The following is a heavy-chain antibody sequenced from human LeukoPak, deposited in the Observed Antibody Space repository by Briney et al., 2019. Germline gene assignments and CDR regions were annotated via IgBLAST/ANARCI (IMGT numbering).Heavy chain of an antibody. Sequence: SETLSLTCTVFGASISSYYWSWIRQPPGKGVGWIGYIYYSGSTNYNPSLKSRVTISVDTSKNQFSLRLSSVTAADTAVYYCARVTGYMIEDYFDYWGQGTLVTVSS. J-gene: IGHJ4*02. CDR2: IYYSGST. V-gene: IGHV4-59*01. CDR3: ARVTGYMIEDYFDY. CDR1: GASISSYY. D-gene: IGHD3-22*01.